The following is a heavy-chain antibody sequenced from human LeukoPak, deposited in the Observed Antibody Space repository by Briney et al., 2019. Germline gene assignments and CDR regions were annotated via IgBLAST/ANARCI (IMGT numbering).Heavy chain of an antibody. CDR1: GFTFSSYA. CDR2: VSGSGGST. J-gene: IGHJ4*02. Sequence: GGSLRLSCAASGFTFSSYAVSWVRQAPGKGLEWVSAVSGSGGSTYYADSVEGRFTISRDNSKNTLYLQMNSLRAEDTAVYYCAKDRYTRSPYYFDYWGQGTLVTVSS. CDR3: AKDRYTRSPYYFDY. V-gene: IGHV3-23*01. D-gene: IGHD1-26*01.